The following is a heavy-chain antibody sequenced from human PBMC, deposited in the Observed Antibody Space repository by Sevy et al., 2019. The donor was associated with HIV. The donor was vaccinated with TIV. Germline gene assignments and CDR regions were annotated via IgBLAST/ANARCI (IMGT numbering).Heavy chain of an antibody. V-gene: IGHV3-48*03. D-gene: IGHD4-17*01. CDR1: GFTFSSYE. Sequence: GGSLRLSCAASGFTFSSYEMNWVRQAPGKGLEWVSYISNTGTPISYSDSVRGRFSISRDNARNSLYLQTNSLRAEDMAVYYCARDLPPSATTVAHFDYWGQGTLVTVSS. CDR3: ARDLPPSATTVAHFDY. CDR2: ISNTGTPI. J-gene: IGHJ4*02.